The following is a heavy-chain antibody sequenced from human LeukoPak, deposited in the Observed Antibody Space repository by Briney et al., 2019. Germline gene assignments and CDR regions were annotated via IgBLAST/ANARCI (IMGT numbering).Heavy chain of an antibody. CDR2: ISAYNGNT. Sequence: ASVKVSCKASGYTFTSYAMNWVRQAPGQGLEWMGWISAYNGNTNYAQKLQGRVTMTTDTSTSTAYMELRSLRSDDTAVYYCARAGYIVVVPAAMVPPVYYGMDVWGQGTTVTVSS. CDR3: ARAGYIVVVPAAMVPPVYYGMDV. V-gene: IGHV1-18*01. J-gene: IGHJ6*02. D-gene: IGHD2-2*01. CDR1: GYTFTSYA.